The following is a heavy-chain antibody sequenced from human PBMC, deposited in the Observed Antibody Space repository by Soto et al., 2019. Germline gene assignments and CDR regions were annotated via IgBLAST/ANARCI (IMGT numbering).Heavy chain of an antibody. CDR2: IIPIFGTA. CDR3: AGLTPYYDSSGSP. CDR1: GGTFSSYA. J-gene: IGHJ3*01. Sequence: SVKVSCKASGGTFSSYAISWVRQAPGQGLEWMGGIIPIFGTANYAQKFQGRVTITADESTSTAYMKLSSLRSEDTAVYYCAGLTPYYDSSGSPWGQGTMVTVSS. D-gene: IGHD3-22*01. V-gene: IGHV1-69*13.